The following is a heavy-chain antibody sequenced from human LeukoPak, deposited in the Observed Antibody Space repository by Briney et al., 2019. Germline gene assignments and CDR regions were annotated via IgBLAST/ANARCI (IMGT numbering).Heavy chain of an antibody. CDR3: ARGRRSTTHYYYGMDV. V-gene: IGHV3-48*03. D-gene: IGHD2-2*01. CDR1: GFTFSSYE. Sequence: GGSLRLSCAASGFTFSSYEMNWVRQAPGKGLEWVSYISSSGSTIYYADSVKGRFTISRDNAKNSLYLQMNSLRAEDTAVYYCARGRRSTTHYYYGMDVWGKGTTVTVSS. CDR2: ISSSGSTI. J-gene: IGHJ6*04.